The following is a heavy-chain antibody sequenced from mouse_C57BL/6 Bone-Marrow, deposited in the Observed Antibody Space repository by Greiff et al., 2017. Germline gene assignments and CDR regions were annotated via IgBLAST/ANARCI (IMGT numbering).Heavy chain of an antibody. J-gene: IGHJ4*01. CDR1: GFTFSDYG. Sequence: EVKVVESGGGLVKPGGSLKLSCAASGFTFSDYGMHWVRQAPEKGLEWVAYISSCSSTIYYADTVKGRFTISRDTAKNTLFLQMTSLRSEDTARYYCATRRYYYAMDYWGQGTSVTVSS. V-gene: IGHV5-17*01. CDR2: ISSCSSTI. CDR3: ATRRYYYAMDY.